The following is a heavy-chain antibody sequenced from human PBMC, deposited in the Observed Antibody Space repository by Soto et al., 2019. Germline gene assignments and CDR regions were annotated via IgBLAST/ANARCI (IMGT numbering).Heavy chain of an antibody. D-gene: IGHD6-13*01. CDR2: IYHSGST. CDR1: GGSINSGDYA. CDR3: AGIRIAAAGGGVDV. J-gene: IGHJ6*02. V-gene: IGHV4-30-2*01. Sequence: QLQLQESGSGLVKPSQTLSLTCGVSGGSINSGDYAWSWIRQPPGKGLEWMGYIYHSGSTYYNPSLKGRVTIFIDRSKNQFSLKLSSVTAADTAVYYCAGIRIAAAGGGVDVWGQGTTVTVSS.